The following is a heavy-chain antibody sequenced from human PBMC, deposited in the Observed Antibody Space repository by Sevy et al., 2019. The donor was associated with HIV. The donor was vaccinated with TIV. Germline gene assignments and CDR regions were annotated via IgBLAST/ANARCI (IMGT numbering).Heavy chain of an antibody. CDR1: GFTFSSYS. CDR3: ARDMRDYVWGSYPIDY. V-gene: IGHV3-21*01. CDR2: ISSSSSYI. D-gene: IGHD3-16*01. J-gene: IGHJ4*02. Sequence: GGSLRLSCAASGFTFSSYSMNWVRQAPGKGLEWVSSISSSSSYIYYADSVKGRSTISRDNAKNSLYLQMNSLRAEDTAVYYCARDMRDYVWGSYPIDYWGQGTLVTVSS.